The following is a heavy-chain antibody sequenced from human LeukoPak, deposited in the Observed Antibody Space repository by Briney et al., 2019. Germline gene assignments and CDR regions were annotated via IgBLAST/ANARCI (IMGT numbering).Heavy chain of an antibody. V-gene: IGHV3-21*01. D-gene: IGHD2-15*01. J-gene: IGHJ4*02. CDR3: AKALLSRARLRPIDY. CDR2: ISSSSSYI. Sequence: PGGSLRLSCAASGFTFSSYSMNWVRQAPGKGLEWVSSISSSSSYIYYADSVKGRFTISRDNSKNTLYLQMNSLRAEDTAVYYCAKALLSRARLRPIDYWGQGTLVTVSS. CDR1: GFTFSSYS.